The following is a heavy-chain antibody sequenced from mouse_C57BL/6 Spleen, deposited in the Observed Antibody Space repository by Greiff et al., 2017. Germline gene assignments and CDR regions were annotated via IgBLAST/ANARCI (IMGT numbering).Heavy chain of an antibody. Sequence: VQLQQSGPELVKPGASVKIPCKASGYTFTDYNMDWVKQSHGKSLEWIGDINPNNGGTIYNQKFKGKATLTVDKSSSTAYMELRSLTSEDTAVYYCARQGYYGSSPYWYFDVWGTGTTVTVSS. D-gene: IGHD1-1*01. CDR3: ARQGYYGSSPYWYFDV. V-gene: IGHV1-18*01. J-gene: IGHJ1*03. CDR1: GYTFTDYN. CDR2: INPNNGGT.